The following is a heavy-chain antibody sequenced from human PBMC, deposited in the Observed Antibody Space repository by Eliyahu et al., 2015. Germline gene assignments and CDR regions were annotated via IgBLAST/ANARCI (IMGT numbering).Heavy chain of an antibody. J-gene: IGHJ4*02. D-gene: IGHD5-18*01. CDR1: GFTFSTXW. CDR3: ARAGGFSYGDY. Sequence: EVQLVESGGGLVQPGGSXRLSCAAXGFTFSTXWMHWVRQAPGXGLVWVSRISSDGSGATYADSVKGRFTISRDNAKNTLYLHMNSLRAEDTAVYYCARAGGFSYGDYWGQGTLVTVSS. CDR2: ISSDGSGA. V-gene: IGHV3-74*01.